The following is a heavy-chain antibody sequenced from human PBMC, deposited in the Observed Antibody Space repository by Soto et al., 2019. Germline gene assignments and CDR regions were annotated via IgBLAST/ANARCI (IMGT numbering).Heavy chain of an antibody. J-gene: IGHJ2*01. D-gene: IGHD7-27*01. CDR1: GGSISSYY. Sequence: SETLSLTCTVSGGSISSYYWSWIRQPPGKGLEWIGHIYYSGSTNYNPSLKSRVTISVDTSKNQFSLKLSSVTAADTAVYYCARRRGNWGTNWYFDLWGRGTLVTVSS. CDR2: IYYSGST. CDR3: ARRRGNWGTNWYFDL. V-gene: IGHV4-59*08.